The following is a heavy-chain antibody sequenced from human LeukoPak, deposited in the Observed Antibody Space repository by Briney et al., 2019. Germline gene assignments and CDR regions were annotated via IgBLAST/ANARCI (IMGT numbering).Heavy chain of an antibody. V-gene: IGHV1-46*01. CDR2: INPSGGST. CDR1: GYTFTSYY. CDR3: ARDAETGTGDY. D-gene: IGHD1-1*01. Sequence: ASVKVSCKAYGYTFTSYYMHWVRQAPGQGLEWMGIINPSGGSTSYAQKFQGRVTMTRDTSTSTVYMKLSSLRSEDTAVYYCARDAETGTGDYWGQGTLVTVSS. J-gene: IGHJ4*02.